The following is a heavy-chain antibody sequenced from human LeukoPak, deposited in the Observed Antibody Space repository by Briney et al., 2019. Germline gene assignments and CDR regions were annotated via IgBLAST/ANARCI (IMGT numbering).Heavy chain of an antibody. J-gene: IGHJ4*02. Sequence: SETLSLTCTVSGGSISSYYRSWIRQPPGKGLEWIGYIYYSGSTNYNPSLKSRVTISVDTSKNQFSLKLSSVTAADTAVYYCAKDISRYCSGGSCSNPPDYWGQGTLVTVSS. CDR2: IYYSGST. CDR1: GGSISSYY. V-gene: IGHV4-59*01. D-gene: IGHD2-15*01. CDR3: AKDISRYCSGGSCSNPPDY.